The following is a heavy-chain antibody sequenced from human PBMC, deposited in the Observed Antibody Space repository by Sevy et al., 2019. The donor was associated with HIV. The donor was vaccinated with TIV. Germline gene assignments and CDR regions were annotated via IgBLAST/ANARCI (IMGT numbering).Heavy chain of an antibody. CDR1: GFTFNIYA. D-gene: IGHD3-22*01. Sequence: GGSLRLSCAASGFTFNIYAMSWVRQAPGKGLEWLSAISGGGDGTYYADSVKGRFTISGDNSRNTLYLQMNSLGAEDTAVYYWAKRPYYYYNSDGHLVSSTDEADYWGQGTLVTVSS. J-gene: IGHJ4*02. CDR2: ISGGGDGT. V-gene: IGHV3-23*01. CDR3: AKRPYYYYNSDGHLVSSTDEADY.